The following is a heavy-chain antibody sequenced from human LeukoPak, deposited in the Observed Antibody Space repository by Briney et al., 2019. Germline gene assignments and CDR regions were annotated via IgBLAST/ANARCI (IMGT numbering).Heavy chain of an antibody. CDR2: IGGRDGST. CDR3: AKGHYYGSGILDY. D-gene: IGHD3-10*01. J-gene: IGHJ4*02. V-gene: IGHV3-23*01. CDR1: GFTFSSYG. Sequence: GGSLRLSCAASGFTFSSYGMSWVRQAPGKGLEWVSAIGGRDGSTYYADSVKGRFTISRDNSKNTLYVQMNSLRAEDTAVYYCAKGHYYGSGILDYWGQGTLVTVSS.